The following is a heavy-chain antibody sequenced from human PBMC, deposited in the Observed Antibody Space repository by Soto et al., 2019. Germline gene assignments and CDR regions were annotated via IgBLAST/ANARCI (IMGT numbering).Heavy chain of an antibody. CDR3: GRLEGLATISYYFDY. CDR2: VYYSGST. CDR1: GFTFSSYSMN. J-gene: IGHJ4*02. Sequence: GSLRLSCAASGFTFSSYSMNWVRQAPGKGLKWIGSVYYSGSTYYNPSLESRVTISVDKSKNQLSLKLMSLSAADTAVYYCGRLEGLATISYYFDYWGQGVLVTVSA. D-gene: IGHD3-9*01. V-gene: IGHV4-39*01.